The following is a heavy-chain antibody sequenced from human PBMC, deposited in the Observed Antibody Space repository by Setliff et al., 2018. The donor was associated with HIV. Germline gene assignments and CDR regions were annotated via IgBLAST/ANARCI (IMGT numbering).Heavy chain of an antibody. CDR3: ARDRTHRSGWYGYFEY. CDR2: VNPSDGST. CDR1: GYTFTNYF. D-gene: IGHD6-19*01. Sequence: ASVKVSCKASGYTFTNYFIHWVRQAPGQGLEWMEIVNPSDGSTSNSQKFQGRVTMTRDTSTSTVYMEVSSLRSDDTAVYYCARDRTHRSGWYGYFEYWGQGTLVTVSS. J-gene: IGHJ4*02. V-gene: IGHV1-46*01.